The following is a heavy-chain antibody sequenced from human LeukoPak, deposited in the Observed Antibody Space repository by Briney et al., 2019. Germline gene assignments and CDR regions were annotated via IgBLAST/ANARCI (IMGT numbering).Heavy chain of an antibody. Sequence: PSETLSLTCTVSGGSTTNSCWSWIRHSAGTGMEWIGRIHATGSTNYNPSLTSRVSMSLDMPTNQFSLTLSAVTVADTATYYCARIFDRDVWGQGTLVTVSP. J-gene: IGHJ3*01. V-gene: IGHV4-4*07. CDR2: IHATGST. D-gene: IGHD3-9*01. CDR1: GGSTTNSC. CDR3: ARIFDRDV.